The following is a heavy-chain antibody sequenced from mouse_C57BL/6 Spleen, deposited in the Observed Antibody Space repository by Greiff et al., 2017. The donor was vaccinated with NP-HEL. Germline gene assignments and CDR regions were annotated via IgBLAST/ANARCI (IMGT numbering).Heavy chain of an antibody. J-gene: IGHJ4*01. V-gene: IGHV5-4*01. Sequence: EVQLVESGGGLVKPGGSLKLSCAASGFTFSSYAMSWVRQTPEKRLEWVATISDGGSYTYYPDNVKGRFTISRDNAKNNLYLQMSHLKSEDTAMYYCARGGNSNYAMDYWGQGTSVTVSS. CDR2: ISDGGSYT. CDR1: GFTFSSYA. CDR3: ARGGNSNYAMDY. D-gene: IGHD2-5*01.